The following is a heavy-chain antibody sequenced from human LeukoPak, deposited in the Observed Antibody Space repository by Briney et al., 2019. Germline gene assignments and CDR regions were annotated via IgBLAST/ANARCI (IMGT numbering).Heavy chain of an antibody. CDR1: GFTFRNYY. D-gene: IGHD4-17*01. V-gene: IGHV3-33*08. CDR2: IWYDGSNK. Sequence: PGGSLRLSCAASGFTFRNYYMHWVRQAPGKGLEWVAVIWYDGSNKYYADSVKGRFTISRDNSKNTLYLQMNSLRAEDTAVYYCARGIYGDTRPSDYWGQGTLVTVSS. J-gene: IGHJ4*02. CDR3: ARGIYGDTRPSDY.